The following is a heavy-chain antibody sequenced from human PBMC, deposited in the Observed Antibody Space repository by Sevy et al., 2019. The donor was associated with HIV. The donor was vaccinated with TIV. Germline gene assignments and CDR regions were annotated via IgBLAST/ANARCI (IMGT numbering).Heavy chain of an antibody. CDR2: ISNSGSTI. V-gene: IGHV3-48*03. CDR1: GFTFSSYE. J-gene: IGHJ4*02. Sequence: GSLRLSCTASGFTFSSYEMNWVRQAPGKGLEWVSYISNSGSTIHYSDSVKGRFTISRDNAKNSLYLQMNSLRAEDTAVYYCARPYRTDPFYYSGSGGYYYPSYFDYWGQGTLVTVSS. D-gene: IGHD3-22*01. CDR3: ARPYRTDPFYYSGSGGYYYPSYFDY.